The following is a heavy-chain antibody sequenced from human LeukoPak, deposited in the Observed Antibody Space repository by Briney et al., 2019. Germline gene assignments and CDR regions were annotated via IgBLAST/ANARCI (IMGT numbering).Heavy chain of an antibody. V-gene: IGHV1-24*01. CDR3: ATARDHYYFDY. Sequence: ASVKVSCKVSGYTLTELSMHWVRQAPGKGLEWMGGFDPEDGETIYAQKFQGRVTMTGDTPTDTAYMELSSLRSEDTAVYYCATARDHYYFDYWGQGTLVTVSS. CDR1: GYTLTELS. D-gene: IGHD5-24*01. CDR2: FDPEDGET. J-gene: IGHJ4*02.